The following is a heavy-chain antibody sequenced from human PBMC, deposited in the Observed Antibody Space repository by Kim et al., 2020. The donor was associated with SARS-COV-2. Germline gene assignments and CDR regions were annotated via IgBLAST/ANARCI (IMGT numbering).Heavy chain of an antibody. J-gene: IGHJ4*02. CDR2: IWYDGSND. CDR1: RFTFSSYG. Sequence: GGSLRLSCVGSRFTFSSYGMHWVRQAPGQGLRWVASIWYDGSNDRYADSVEGRFTVSRDNSKNTLYLQMNDLRAEDTAVYFCARSWGGHTGHHYAHGGQGSLVSVSS. CDR3: ARSWGGHTGHHYAH. V-gene: IGHV3-33*01. D-gene: IGHD5-12*01.